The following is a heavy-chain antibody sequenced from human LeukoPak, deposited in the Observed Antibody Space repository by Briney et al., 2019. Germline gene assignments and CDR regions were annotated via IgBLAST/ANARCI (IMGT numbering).Heavy chain of an antibody. Sequence: PGGSLRLSCAASGFTFSSYGMHWVRQAPGEGLEWVAVIWYGGSNKYYADSVKGRFTISRDNSKNTLYLQMNSLRAEDTAVYYCARDYLMDGSSSLRYYYYYYMDVWGKGTTVTVSS. CDR3: ARDYLMDGSSSLRYYYYYYMDV. D-gene: IGHD6-6*01. CDR2: IWYGGSNK. CDR1: GFTFSSYG. J-gene: IGHJ6*03. V-gene: IGHV3-33*08.